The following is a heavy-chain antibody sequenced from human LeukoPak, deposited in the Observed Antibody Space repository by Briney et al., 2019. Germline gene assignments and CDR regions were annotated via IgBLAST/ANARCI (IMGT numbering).Heavy chain of an antibody. CDR3: ASHGGVLEWLFDY. Sequence: SETLSLTCSVSGGSFSTRRHYWGWVRQPPGKGLEWIGSIYYSGSTYYNPSLKSRVTISVDASKNQFSLRLSSVTAADTVVYYCASHGGVLEWLFDYWGQGILVTVSS. CDR2: IYYSGST. V-gene: IGHV4-39*01. D-gene: IGHD3-3*01. CDR1: GGSFSTRRHY. J-gene: IGHJ4*02.